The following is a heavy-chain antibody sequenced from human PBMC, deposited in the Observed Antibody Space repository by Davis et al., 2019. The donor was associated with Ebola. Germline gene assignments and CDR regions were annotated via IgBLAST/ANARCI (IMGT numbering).Heavy chain of an antibody. Sequence: GSLRLSCGASEFSVSSNYMMRVRQPPGKGLEWIGEIYHSGSTNYNPSLKSRVTISVDKSKNQFSLKLSSVTAADTAVYYCARNYYYMDVWGKGTTVTVSS. CDR2: IYHSGST. V-gene: IGHV4-4*02. J-gene: IGHJ6*03. CDR3: ARNYYYMDV. CDR1: EFSVSSNY.